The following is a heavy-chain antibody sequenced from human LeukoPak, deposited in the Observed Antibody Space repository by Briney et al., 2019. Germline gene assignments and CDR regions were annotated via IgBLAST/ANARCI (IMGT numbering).Heavy chain of an antibody. Sequence: KGGESLKISCKGSGYSFTSYWIGWVRQMPGKGLEWMGIIYPGDSDTRYSPSFQGQVTISADKPISTAYLQWSSLKASDTAMYYCARQGVRDPTVVGVTGYFDYWGQGTLVTVSS. V-gene: IGHV5-51*01. CDR1: GYSFTSYW. CDR2: IYPGDSDT. J-gene: IGHJ4*02. D-gene: IGHD1-26*01. CDR3: ARQGVRDPTVVGVTGYFDY.